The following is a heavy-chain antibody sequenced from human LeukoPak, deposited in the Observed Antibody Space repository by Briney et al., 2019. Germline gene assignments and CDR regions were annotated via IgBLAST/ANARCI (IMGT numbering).Heavy chain of an antibody. J-gene: IGHJ4*02. D-gene: IGHD5-12*01. CDR1: GYSFTSCW. CDR3: PRRAVATADDWWFFDY. Sequence: GESLKISCKGSGYSFTSCWIGWVRQMPGKGLEWMGIIYPGDSDTRYSPSFQGQVTISADKSISTAYLQWSSLKASDTAMYYCPRRAVATADDWWFFDYWGQGTLVTVSS. CDR2: IYPGDSDT. V-gene: IGHV5-51*01.